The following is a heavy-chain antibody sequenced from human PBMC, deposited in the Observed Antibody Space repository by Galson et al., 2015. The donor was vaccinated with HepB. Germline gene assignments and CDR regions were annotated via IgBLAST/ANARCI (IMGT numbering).Heavy chain of an antibody. CDR2: ISWDGGST. D-gene: IGHD3-16*01. J-gene: IGHJ6*02. V-gene: IGHV3-43*01. CDR3: AKDRGWGGSFSYDMDV. CDR1: GFTFDDYT. Sequence: SLRLSCAASGFTFDDYTMNWVRQAPGKGLEWVSLISWDGGSTYYADSVKGRFTISRDNSRNSLYLQMNSLRTEDTALYYCAKDRGWGGSFSYDMDVWGQGTTVTVSS.